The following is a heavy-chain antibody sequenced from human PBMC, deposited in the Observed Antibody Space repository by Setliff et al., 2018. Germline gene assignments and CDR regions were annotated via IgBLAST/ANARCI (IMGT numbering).Heavy chain of an antibody. Sequence: GESLKISCKGSGYTFTNYWIGWVRQVPGKGLEWMGLIYAGDSDTRYRPSFQGQVTISVDKSISTAYLQWSSLKASDTAMYYCARDSNYEGAYDYWGQGTLVTVSS. J-gene: IGHJ4*02. CDR3: ARDSNYEGAYDY. V-gene: IGHV5-51*01. D-gene: IGHD4-4*01. CDR1: GYTFTNYW. CDR2: IYAGDSDT.